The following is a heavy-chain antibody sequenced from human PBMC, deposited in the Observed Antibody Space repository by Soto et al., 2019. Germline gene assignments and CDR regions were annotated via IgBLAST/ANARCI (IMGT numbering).Heavy chain of an antibody. CDR3: ARAPTQPFYYYYYGMDV. J-gene: IGHJ6*02. D-gene: IGHD5-18*01. Sequence: EVQLVESGGGLVKPGGSLRLSCAASGFTFSSYSMNWVRQAPGKGLEWVSSISSSSSYIYYADSVKGRFTISRDNAKNSLYLQMNSLRAEDTAVYYCARAPTQPFYYYYYGMDVWGQGTTVTVSS. CDR1: GFTFSSYS. V-gene: IGHV3-21*01. CDR2: ISSSSSYI.